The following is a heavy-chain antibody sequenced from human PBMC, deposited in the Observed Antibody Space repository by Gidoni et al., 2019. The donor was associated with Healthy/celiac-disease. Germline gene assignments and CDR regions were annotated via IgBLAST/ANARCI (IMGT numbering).Heavy chain of an antibody. CDR3: AREGSIVVGDAFDI. J-gene: IGHJ3*02. CDR1: GGSISSGSYY. CDR2: IYTSGST. V-gene: IGHV4-61*02. Sequence: QVQLQESGPGLVKPSQTLSLTCTVSGGSISSGSYYWSWIRQPAGKGLEWIGRIYTSGSTNYNPSLKSRVTISVDTSKNQFSLKLSSVTAADTAVYYCAREGSIVVGDAFDIWGQGTMVTVSS. D-gene: IGHD1-26*01.